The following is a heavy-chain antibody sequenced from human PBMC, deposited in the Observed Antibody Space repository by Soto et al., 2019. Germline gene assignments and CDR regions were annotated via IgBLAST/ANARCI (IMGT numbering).Heavy chain of an antibody. CDR1: RGTFTNYA. J-gene: IGHJ4*02. D-gene: IGHD3-22*01. V-gene: IGHV1-69*01. Sequence: QVYLVQSGAEVKKPGSSVKVSCKALRGTFTNYASIWVRQAPGQGLEWMGGIMPFFGSGNYAQKFQGRINITAGESTSSVYLELTSLRSEDTAVYYCARDRAGYYSHFVYWGQGTLVTVSS. CDR3: ARDRAGYYSHFVY. CDR2: IMPFFGSG.